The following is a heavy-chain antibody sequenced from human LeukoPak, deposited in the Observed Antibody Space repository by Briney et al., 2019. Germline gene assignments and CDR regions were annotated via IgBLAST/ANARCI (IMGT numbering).Heavy chain of an antibody. CDR3: ATAPRNGYSSGWYSFDY. CDR2: VNPNSGGT. Sequence: ASVKLSCKASGYTFTAYYMHWVRQAPGQRLEWMACVNPNSGGTNYAQKFQDRVTMTRDTSISTPYMELHRLRSDDTAVYYCATAPRNGYSSGWYSFDYWGQGALVTVSS. CDR1: GYTFTAYY. D-gene: IGHD6-19*01. V-gene: IGHV1-2*02. J-gene: IGHJ4*02.